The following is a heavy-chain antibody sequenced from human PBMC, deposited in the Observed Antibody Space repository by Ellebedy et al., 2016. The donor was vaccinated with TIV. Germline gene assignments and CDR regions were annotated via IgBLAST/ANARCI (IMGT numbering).Heavy chain of an antibody. CDR2: IHHSGST. D-gene: IGHD6-19*01. V-gene: IGHV4-39*07. CDR3: ARDGDVAVADY. CDR1: GASISPSSHY. Sequence: MPSETLSLTCTVSGASISPSSHYWGWIRQPPGEGLEWIGSIHHSGSTYYNPSLTSRVTISLDTSKNQFSLQVSSVTAADTAIYYCARDGDVAVADYWGQGILVTVSS. J-gene: IGHJ4*02.